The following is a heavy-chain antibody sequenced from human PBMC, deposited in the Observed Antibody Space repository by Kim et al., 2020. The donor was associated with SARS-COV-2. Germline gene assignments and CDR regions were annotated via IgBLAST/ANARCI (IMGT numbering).Heavy chain of an antibody. J-gene: IGHJ6*02. Sequence: FTISRDNAKNTLYLQMNSLRAEDTAVYYCARRCSSTSCYEVNYYYGMDVWGQGTTVTVSS. V-gene: IGHV3-74*01. CDR3: ARRCSSTSCYEVNYYYGMDV. D-gene: IGHD2-2*01.